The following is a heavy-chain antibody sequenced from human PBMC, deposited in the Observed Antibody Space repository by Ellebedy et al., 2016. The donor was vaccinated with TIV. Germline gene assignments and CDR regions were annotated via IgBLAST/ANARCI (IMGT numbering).Heavy chain of an antibody. CDR1: GFTFSNYD. CDR3: ARHSPVVALDY. CDR2: ISYDGSDK. D-gene: IGHD2-15*01. V-gene: IGHV3-30*03. J-gene: IGHJ4*02. Sequence: GGSLRLSCAASGFTFSNYDMHWVRQAPGKGLEWVAAISYDGSDKYYADSVKGRFTISRDNSKNTLYLQMNSLRAEDTAVYYCARHSPVVALDYWGQGTLVTVSS.